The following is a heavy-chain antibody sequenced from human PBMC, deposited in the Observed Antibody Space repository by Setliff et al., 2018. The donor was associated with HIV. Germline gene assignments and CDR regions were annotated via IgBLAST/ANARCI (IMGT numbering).Heavy chain of an antibody. J-gene: IGHJ6*03. D-gene: IGHD3-9*01. CDR3: ARSPANTGYWVTPLWYMDV. V-gene: IGHV3-74*01. CDR1: GCTLRSYK. Sequence: PGGSLRLSCAASGCTLRSYKMHWIRQGPGQGLGWVSRINRGDTTTNYADSVKGRFTISRDDAKNTLFLQMSSLRPEDTAVYYCARSPANTGYWVTPLWYMDVWGKGTTVTVSS. CDR2: INRGDTTT.